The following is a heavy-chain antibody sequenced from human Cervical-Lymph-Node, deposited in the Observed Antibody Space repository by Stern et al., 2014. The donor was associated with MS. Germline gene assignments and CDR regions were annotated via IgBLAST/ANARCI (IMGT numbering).Heavy chain of an antibody. Sequence: VQLVESGPGLVKPSETLSLPCTVSGGSISGYDCSWIRQPPGKGLEWIGHIYYSGSTNDMPSLKSRVSIAIDTPKNQFSLKLSSVTAADTAVYYCARSRDAYSPLAYWGQGALVTVSS. J-gene: IGHJ4*02. CDR1: GGSISGYD. CDR2: IYYSGST. V-gene: IGHV4-59*01. D-gene: IGHD5-24*01. CDR3: ARSRDAYSPLAY.